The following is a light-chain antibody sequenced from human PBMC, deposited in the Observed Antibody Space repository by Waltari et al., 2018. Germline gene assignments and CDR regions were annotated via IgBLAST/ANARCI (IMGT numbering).Light chain of an antibody. CDR1: QRVLSSTNSNNY. J-gene: IGKJ2*02. CDR2: WAS. Sequence: DIVLTQSPDSLALSLGERATISCRSSQRVLSSTNSNNYLAWYQQRPGHASKFHFYWASTRVSGVPDRLDGSGSGTDFTLTISRLQAEDLAVYYCQQYYPTPCTFGQGTRLEIK. V-gene: IGKV4-1*01. CDR3: QQYYPTPCT.